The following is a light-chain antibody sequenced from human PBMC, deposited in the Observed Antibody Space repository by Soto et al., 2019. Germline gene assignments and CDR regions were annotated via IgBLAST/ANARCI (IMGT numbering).Light chain of an antibody. CDR3: SSYTTSGTPV. Sequence: QSALTQPASVSGSPGQSITISCTGTSSDVGGYNYLSWYQQNPGKAPKVMIYEVSNRPSGVSNRFSGSKSGNTASLTISGXXXXXXXXXYCSSYTTSGTPVFGGGTKL. V-gene: IGLV2-14*01. CDR2: EVS. J-gene: IGLJ3*02. CDR1: SSDVGGYNY.